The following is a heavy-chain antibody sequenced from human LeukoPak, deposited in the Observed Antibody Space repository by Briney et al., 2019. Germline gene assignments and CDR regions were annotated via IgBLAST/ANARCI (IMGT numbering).Heavy chain of an antibody. D-gene: IGHD3-22*01. J-gene: IGHJ4*02. CDR3: AQGAGYYDSSGYTDY. Sequence: GGSLRLSCAASGFTFSSYSMYWVRQAPGKGLEWVSSISSSSSYIYYADSVKGRFTISRDNAKNSLYLQMNSLRAEDTAVYYCAQGAGYYDSSGYTDYWGQGTLVTVSS. V-gene: IGHV3-21*01. CDR2: ISSSSSYI. CDR1: GFTFSSYS.